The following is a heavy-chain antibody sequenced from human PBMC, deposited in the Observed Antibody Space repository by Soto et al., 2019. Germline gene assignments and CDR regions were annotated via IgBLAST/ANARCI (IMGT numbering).Heavy chain of an antibody. D-gene: IGHD5-18*01. CDR1: GYSFTSYW. CDR3: AKDLRLWSKDYYYYGMDV. CDR2: IDPSDSYT. J-gene: IGHJ6*02. Sequence: PGESLKISCKGSGYSFTSYWISWVRQMPGKVLEWMGRIDPSDSYTNYSPSFQGHVTISADKSISTAYLQMNSLRAEDTAVYYCAKDLRLWSKDYYYYGMDVWGQGTTVTVSS. V-gene: IGHV5-10-1*01.